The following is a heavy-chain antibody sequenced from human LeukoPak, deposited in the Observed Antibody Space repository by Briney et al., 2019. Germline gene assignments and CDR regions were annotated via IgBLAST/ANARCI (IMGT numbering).Heavy chain of an antibody. CDR1: GGSFRGYY. J-gene: IGHJ4*02. Sequence: SETLSLTCAVYGGSFRGYYWSWIRQPPGKGLEWIGEINHSGSTNYNPSLKSRVTISVDTSKNQFSLKLSSVTAADTAVYYCARATGYSSGWYKGYFDYWGQGTLVTVSS. D-gene: IGHD6-19*01. CDR3: ARATGYSSGWYKGYFDY. V-gene: IGHV4-34*01. CDR2: INHSGST.